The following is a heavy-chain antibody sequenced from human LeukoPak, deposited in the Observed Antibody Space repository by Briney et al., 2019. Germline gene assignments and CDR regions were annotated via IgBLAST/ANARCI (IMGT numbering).Heavy chain of an antibody. V-gene: IGHV1-18*01. D-gene: IGHD2-2*01. CDR2: ISAYNGNT. CDR1: GYTFTSYG. J-gene: IGHJ6*02. CDR3: TTGLGRPKGDDLDIVVVPAAMGIYYYGMDV. Sequence: GASVKVSCKASGYTFTSYGISWVRQAPGQGLEWMGWISAYNGNTNYAQKLQGRVTMTTDTSTSTAYMELRSLRSDDTAVYYCTTGLGRPKGDDLDIVVVPAAMGIYYYGMDVWGQGTTVTVSS.